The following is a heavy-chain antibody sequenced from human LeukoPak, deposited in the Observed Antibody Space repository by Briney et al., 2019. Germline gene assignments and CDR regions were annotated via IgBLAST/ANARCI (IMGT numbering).Heavy chain of an antibody. V-gene: IGHV3-64*04. CDR3: TRLRGDPLYGMDV. CDR1: GFPFSSYA. CDR2: ISDSGGST. D-gene: IGHD3-10*01. J-gene: IGHJ6*02. Sequence: GGSLRLSCSASGFPFSSYAMHWVRQAPGKGLEYVSAISDSGGSTYYADSVKGRFTISRDDSKNTAYLQMNSLKTEDTAVYYCTRLRGDPLYGMDVWGQGTTVTVSS.